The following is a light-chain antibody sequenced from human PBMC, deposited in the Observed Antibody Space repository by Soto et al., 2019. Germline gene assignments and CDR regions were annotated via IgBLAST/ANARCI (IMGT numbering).Light chain of an antibody. J-gene: IGKJ1*01. Sequence: EIVLTQSPGTLSLSPGERATLSCRASQSVSNNYLAWYQQKPGQAPRLLIYGASNRATGIPVRFSGSGSGTEFTLTISSLQSEDFAAYYCQQRTRWPMTFGQGTKVDIK. V-gene: IGKV3D-20*02. CDR1: QSVSNNY. CDR3: QQRTRWPMT. CDR2: GAS.